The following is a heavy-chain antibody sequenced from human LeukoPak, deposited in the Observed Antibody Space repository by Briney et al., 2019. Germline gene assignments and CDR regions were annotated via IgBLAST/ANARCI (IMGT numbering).Heavy chain of an antibody. CDR1: GFTFSSYA. V-gene: IGHV3-30-3*01. Sequence: GGSLRLSCAASGFTFSSYAMHWVRQAPGKGLEWVAVISYDRSNKYYADSVKGRFTISRDNSKNTLYLQMNSLRAEDTAVYYCARDSGHHYYFDYWGQGTLVTVSS. J-gene: IGHJ4*02. CDR3: ARDSGHHYYFDY. CDR2: ISYDRSNK.